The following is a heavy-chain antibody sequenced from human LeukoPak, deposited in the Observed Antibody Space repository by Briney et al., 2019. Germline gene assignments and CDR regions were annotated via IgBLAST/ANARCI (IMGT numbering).Heavy chain of an antibody. Sequence: RRSLRLSCAVSGFTLSTFGIHSVRHAPAKGRGWGAVISYDGSNKYYGDYVKSRFTISRDNSKNTLYLHMNSLRAEDTDVYYCAKKFPGTVAAGPDHWGQGTLVTVSS. J-gene: IGHJ4*02. CDR1: GFTLSTFG. CDR3: AKKFPGTVAAGPDH. D-gene: IGHD6-13*01. CDR2: ISYDGSNK. V-gene: IGHV3-30*18.